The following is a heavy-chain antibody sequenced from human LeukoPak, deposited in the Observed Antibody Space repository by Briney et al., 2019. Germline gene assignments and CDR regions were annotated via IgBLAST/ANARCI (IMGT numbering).Heavy chain of an antibody. D-gene: IGHD6-19*01. CDR1: GGTFSSYA. V-gene: IGHV1-69*05. CDR2: IIPIFGTA. CDR3: ASAACVLSGWYGENDY. Sequence: SVKVSCKASGGTFSSYAISWVRQAPGQGLEWMGGIIPIFGTANYAQKFQGRVTITTDESTSTAYMELSSLRSEDTAVYYCASAACVLSGWYGENDYWGQGTLVTVSS. J-gene: IGHJ4*02.